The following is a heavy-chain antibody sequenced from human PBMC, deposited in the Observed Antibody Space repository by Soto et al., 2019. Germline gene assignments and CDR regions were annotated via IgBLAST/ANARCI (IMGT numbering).Heavy chain of an antibody. CDR3: ARRKWFGDFDP. CDR1: VGSIRSSRYY. CDR2: IYYSGST. Sequence: ETLSLTCTVAVGSIRSSRYYWGWIRQPPGEGLEWIGSIYYSGSTYYNPSLKSRVTISVDTSKNQFSLKLSSVTAADTAVYYCARRKWFGDFDPWGQGTLVTV. J-gene: IGHJ5*02. V-gene: IGHV4-39*01. D-gene: IGHD3-10*01.